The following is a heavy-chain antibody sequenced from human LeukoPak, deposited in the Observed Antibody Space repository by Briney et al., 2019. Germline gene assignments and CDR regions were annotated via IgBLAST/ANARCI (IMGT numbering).Heavy chain of an antibody. J-gene: IGHJ4*02. CDR2: ISYDGSNK. V-gene: IGHV3-30*18. D-gene: IGHD6-19*01. CDR3: AKDRPAYSSGWYGPFDY. Sequence: GGSLRLSCAASGFTFSSYGMHWVRQAPGKGLEWVAVISYDGSNKYYADSVKGRFTISRDNSKNTLYLQMNSPRAEDTAVYYCAKDRPAYSSGWYGPFDYWGQGTLVTVSS. CDR1: GFTFSSYG.